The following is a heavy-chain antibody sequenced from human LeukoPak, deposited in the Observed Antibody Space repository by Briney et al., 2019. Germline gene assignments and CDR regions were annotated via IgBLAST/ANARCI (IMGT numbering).Heavy chain of an antibody. J-gene: IGHJ4*02. CDR3: ARAPYHCSSTSCYRGIIDY. CDR1: GGSISSYY. V-gene: IGHV4-59*12. D-gene: IGHD2-2*01. Sequence: PSETLSLTCTVSGGSISSYYWSWIRQPPGKGLEWIGYIYYSGSTNYNPSLKSRVTISVDTSKNQFSLKLSSVTAADTAVYYCARAPYHCSSTSCYRGIIDYWGQGTLVTVSS. CDR2: IYYSGST.